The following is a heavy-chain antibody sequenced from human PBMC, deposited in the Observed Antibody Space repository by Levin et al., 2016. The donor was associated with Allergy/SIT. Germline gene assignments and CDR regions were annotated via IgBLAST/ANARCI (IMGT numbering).Heavy chain of an antibody. CDR2: IYPGDSDT. J-gene: IGHJ4*02. CDR1: GYSFTSYW. CDR3: ARQVRGELTDIVVVVAEIDY. D-gene: IGHD2-15*01. V-gene: IGHV5-51*01. Sequence: GESLKISCKGSGYSFTSYWIGWVRQMPGKGLEWMGIIYPGDSDTRYSPSFQGQVTISADKSISTAYLQWSSLKASDTAMYYCARQVRGELTDIVVVVAEIDYWGQGTLVTVSS.